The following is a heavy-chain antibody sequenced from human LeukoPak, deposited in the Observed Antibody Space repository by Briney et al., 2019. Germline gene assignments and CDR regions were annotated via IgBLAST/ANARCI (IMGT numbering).Heavy chain of an antibody. CDR2: IYYSGTT. J-gene: IGHJ4*02. Sequence: SETLSLTCAVYGGSFSDYYWAWIRQTPGKGLEWIGNIYYSGTTYYSPSLKRRITMSIDTSNNHFSLKLTSVTAADTAVYYCATRAAWIGPVDYWGQGALVTVSS. CDR1: GGSFSDYY. D-gene: IGHD5-12*01. CDR3: ATRAAWIGPVDY. V-gene: IGHV4-34*01.